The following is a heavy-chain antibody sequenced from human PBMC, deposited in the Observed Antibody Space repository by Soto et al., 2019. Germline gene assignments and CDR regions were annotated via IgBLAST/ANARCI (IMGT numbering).Heavy chain of an antibody. D-gene: IGHD3-3*01. J-gene: IGHJ4*02. Sequence: EVQLLESGGGLVQPGGSLRLSCAASGFTFSDYGMSWVRQAPGKGLEWVSVMSGSGDAAYYADSVKGRFTISRDNSKNTLYLQMNSLRDEDTAVYFCAKKVTIYAVDPADYWGQGTQVAVSS. CDR3: AKKVTIYAVDPADY. V-gene: IGHV3-23*01. CDR2: MSGSGDAA. CDR1: GFTFSDYG.